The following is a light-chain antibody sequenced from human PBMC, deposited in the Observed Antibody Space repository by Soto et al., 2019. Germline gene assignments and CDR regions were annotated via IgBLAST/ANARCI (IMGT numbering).Light chain of an antibody. J-gene: IGKJ4*01. Sequence: ETVSTQLPRSLPLSTRASATLSRRGSQSVRSNHLAWYQQKAGQAPRLIIYGASRRATGIPDRFSGSGSGTEFTLTIRRLEPEDFAVYYCQQYGSSPTLTFGGGTKVDIK. CDR2: GAS. V-gene: IGKV3-20*01. CDR1: QSVRSNH. CDR3: QQYGSSPTLT.